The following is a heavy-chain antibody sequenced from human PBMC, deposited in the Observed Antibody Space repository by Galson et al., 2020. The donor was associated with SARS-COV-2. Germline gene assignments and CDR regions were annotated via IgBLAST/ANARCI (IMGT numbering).Heavy chain of an antibody. CDR3: AGGSSAWYLSAFDF. V-gene: IGHV3-30*03. CDR1: GFTFSSFA. D-gene: IGHD6-19*01. J-gene: IGHJ3*01. Sequence: GGSLRLSCAASGFTFSSFAMHWVRQAPGKGLEWVAVISYDGSNKYYPDSVKGRFTISRDNSKNTLYLQMNSLRAEDTAVYYCAGGSSAWYLSAFDFWGLGTMVTVSS. CDR2: ISYDGSNK.